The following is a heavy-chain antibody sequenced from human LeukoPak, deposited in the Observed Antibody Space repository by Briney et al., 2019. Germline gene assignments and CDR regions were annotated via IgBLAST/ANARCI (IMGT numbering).Heavy chain of an antibody. CDR2: IKQDGSKK. CDR3: VRGCSDTCYRFDY. CDR1: GFPFSSYW. D-gene: IGHD2-15*01. V-gene: IGHV3-7*03. Sequence: GGSLRLSCVAYGFPFSSYWMTWVRQAPGKGLEWVANIKQDGSKKSYVDSVKGRFTISRDNAKNSLYLQMNSLRAEDTAIYYCVRGCSDTCYRFDYWGQGTLVTVSS. J-gene: IGHJ4*02.